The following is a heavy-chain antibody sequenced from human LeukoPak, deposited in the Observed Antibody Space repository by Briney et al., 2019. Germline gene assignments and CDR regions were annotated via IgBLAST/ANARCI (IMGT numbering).Heavy chain of an antibody. D-gene: IGHD3-10*01. J-gene: IGHJ4*02. Sequence: GGSLRLSCAASGFTFSSYWMSWVRQAPGKGLEWVANIKEDGSEKYYVDSVKGRFTISRDNAKNTLYLQMNSLRAEDTAVYYCARVSYYAALYYFDYWGQGTLVTVSS. V-gene: IGHV3-7*01. CDR3: ARVSYYAALYYFDY. CDR1: GFTFSSYW. CDR2: IKEDGSEK.